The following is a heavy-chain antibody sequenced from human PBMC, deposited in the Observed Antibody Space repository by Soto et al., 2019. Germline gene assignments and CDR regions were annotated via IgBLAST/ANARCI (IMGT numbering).Heavy chain of an antibody. D-gene: IGHD2-8*01. CDR3: ARGPRANYAMGYAWFDP. J-gene: IGHJ5*02. CDR1: GGSISSYY. CDR2: IYTSGST. Sequence: SETLSLTCTVSGGSISSYYWSWIRQPAGKGLEWIGRIYTSGSTNYNPSLKSRVTMSVDTSKNQFSLNLSSVTAADTAVYYRARGPRANYAMGYAWFDPWGQGTLVTVSS. V-gene: IGHV4-4*07.